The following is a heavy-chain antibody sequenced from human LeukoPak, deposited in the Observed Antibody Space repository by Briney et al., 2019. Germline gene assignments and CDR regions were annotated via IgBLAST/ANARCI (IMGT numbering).Heavy chain of an antibody. J-gene: IGHJ5*02. Sequence: SVKVSCKASGGTFSSYAISWVQQAPGQGLEWMGGIIPIFGTANYAQKFQGRVTITTDESTSTAYMELSSLRSEDTAVYYCARDKGTDYGDYGGEKGWFDPWGQGTLVTVSS. D-gene: IGHD4-17*01. CDR2: IIPIFGTA. V-gene: IGHV1-69*05. CDR3: ARDKGTDYGDYGGEKGWFDP. CDR1: GGTFSSYA.